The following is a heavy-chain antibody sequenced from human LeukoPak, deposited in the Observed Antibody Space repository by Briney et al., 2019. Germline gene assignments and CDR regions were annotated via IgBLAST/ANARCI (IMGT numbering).Heavy chain of an antibody. CDR2: IIPILGIA. V-gene: IGHV1-69*04. D-gene: IGHD5-24*01. CDR3: ARDGDGYDWAYY. CDR1: GGTFSSYA. Sequence: SVKVSCKASGGTFSSYAISWVRQAPGQGLEWMGRIIPILGIANYAQKFQGRVTITADKSTSTAYMELSSLRSEDTAVYYCARDGDGYDWAYYWGQGTLVTVSS. J-gene: IGHJ4*02.